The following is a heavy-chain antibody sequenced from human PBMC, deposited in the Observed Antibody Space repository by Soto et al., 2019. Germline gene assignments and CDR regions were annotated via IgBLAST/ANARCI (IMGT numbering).Heavy chain of an antibody. V-gene: IGHV3-30*18. CDR3: AKDGAPRYCGRTSCHPAGAY. CDR2: SSYDVRTK. J-gene: IGHJ4*02. D-gene: IGHD2-2*01. Sequence: QVQLVESGGGVVQPGKSLRLSCAGSGFTFNNYGMHWVRQAPGKGLEWVAFSSYDVRTKYYAASVKGRFTIYRDESKNTLHLQMHSLSPDDTAVYYCAKDGAPRYCGRTSCHPAGAYWGQGTLVTVSS. CDR1: GFTFNNYG.